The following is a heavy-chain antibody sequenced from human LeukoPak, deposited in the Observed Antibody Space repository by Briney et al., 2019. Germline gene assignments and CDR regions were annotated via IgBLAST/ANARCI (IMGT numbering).Heavy chain of an antibody. CDR3: ACTMVRGVIKYY. V-gene: IGHV3-74*01. CDR1: GFTFSSYW. Sequence: GGSLRLSCAASGFTFSSYWMHWVRQAPGKGLVWVSRINSDGSSTNYADSVKGRFTISRDNAKNTLYLQMNSLRAEDTAVYYCACTMVRGVIKYYWGQGTLSPSPQ. D-gene: IGHD3-10*01. CDR2: INSDGSST. J-gene: IGHJ4*02.